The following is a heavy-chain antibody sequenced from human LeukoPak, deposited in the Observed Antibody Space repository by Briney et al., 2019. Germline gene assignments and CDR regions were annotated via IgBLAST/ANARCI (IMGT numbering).Heavy chain of an antibody. J-gene: IGHJ4*02. CDR3: ARVSRVGAILN. CDR2: VYFSGSP. Sequence: SETLSLTCTVSGGSISSPVYYGSWIRQHPEKCLECIGYVYFSGSPYFNPSLKSRVTISFDTSNHPFFMSLSSVTPADTAVYYCARVSRVGAILNWGQGTLVTVSS. CDR1: GGSISSPVYY. D-gene: IGHD1-26*01. V-gene: IGHV4-31*02.